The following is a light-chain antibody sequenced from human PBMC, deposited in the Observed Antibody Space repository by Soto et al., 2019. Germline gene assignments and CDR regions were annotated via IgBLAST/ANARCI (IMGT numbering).Light chain of an antibody. CDR2: DAS. V-gene: IGKV3-11*01. J-gene: IGKJ2*01. CDR3: QQRSNWPRYT. CDR1: QSVSTY. Sequence: EIVLTQSPATLSLSPGERATLSCRASQSVSTYLAWYQQKLGQAPRLLIYDASSRATGIPARCSGSGSWTDFALTISSLEPEDFAVYYWQQRSNWPRYTFGQGTKLEIK.